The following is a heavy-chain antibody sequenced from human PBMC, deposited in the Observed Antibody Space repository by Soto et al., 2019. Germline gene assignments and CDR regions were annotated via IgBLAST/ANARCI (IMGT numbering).Heavy chain of an antibody. J-gene: IGHJ4*02. Sequence: PSETLSLTCTVSGGSISSYYWSWIRQPAGKGLEWIGRIYTSGSTNYNPSLKSRVTMSVDTSKNQFSLKLSSVTAADTAVYYCARSRREWELPDRYYYFDYWGQGTLVTVSS. CDR2: IYTSGST. V-gene: IGHV4-4*07. CDR3: ARSRREWELPDRYYYFDY. D-gene: IGHD1-26*01. CDR1: GGSISSYY.